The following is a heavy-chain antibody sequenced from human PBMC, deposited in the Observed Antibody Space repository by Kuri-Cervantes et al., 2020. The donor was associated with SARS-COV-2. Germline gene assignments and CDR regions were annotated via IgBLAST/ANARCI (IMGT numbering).Heavy chain of an antibody. CDR3: ASGGKGYGDYVNF. D-gene: IGHD5-18*01. CDR2: ISTRNGNT. Sequence: GGSLRLSCKASGYTFTNYGITWVRQAPGQGLEWMGWISTRNGNTNYVQKLQGRVTMTTDTSTSTAYMELRSQTHDDTAIYYCASGGKGYGDYVNFWGQGTLVTVSS. V-gene: IGHV1-18*04. J-gene: IGHJ4*02. CDR1: GYTFTNYG.